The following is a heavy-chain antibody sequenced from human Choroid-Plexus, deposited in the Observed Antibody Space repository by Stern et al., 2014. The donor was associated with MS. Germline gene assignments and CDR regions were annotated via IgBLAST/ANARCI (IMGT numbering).Heavy chain of an antibody. CDR2: VSYDGSNK. V-gene: IGHV3-30*18. D-gene: IGHD2/OR15-2a*01. J-gene: IGHJ5*02. CDR1: GFTFGSCA. CDR3: AKERQYLTYFFDH. Sequence: VQLVESGGGVVQPGSPLRLSCVASGFTFGSCAMHWVRQAPCKGLEWVAGVSYDGSNKYYADSVKGRFTISRDNSQNTLYMQMSSLRPEDTAVYYCAKERQYLTYFFDHWGQGSLVTVSS.